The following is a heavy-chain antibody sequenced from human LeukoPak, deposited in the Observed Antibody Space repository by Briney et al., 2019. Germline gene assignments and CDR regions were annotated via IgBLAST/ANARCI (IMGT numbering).Heavy chain of an antibody. CDR3: ARDGVVAGTDFDY. V-gene: IGHV3-48*02. CDR1: GFSFSSYS. J-gene: IGHJ4*02. D-gene: IGHD6-19*01. CDR2: ISTGSTR. Sequence: GWSLRLSCAASGFSFSSYSMSWVRQAPWKGLELISYISTGSTRYYADPVKGRFTISRDNAKNSLYLQMNSMRDEDTAVYYCARDGVVAGTDFDYWGQGTLVTVSS.